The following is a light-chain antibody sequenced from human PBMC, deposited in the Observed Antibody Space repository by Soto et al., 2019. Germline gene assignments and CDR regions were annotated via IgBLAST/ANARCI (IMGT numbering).Light chain of an antibody. CDR1: QLDSSRY. J-gene: IGKJ5*01. CDR3: QQYGSSPIT. V-gene: IGKV3D-20*01. CDR2: DTS. Sequence: VLWTQSPATLSLSPGERGTLSCGASQLDSSRYVPWYQHKPGLEPRLLIHDTSSRAIGIPHRLSGSKSGTNFTLTIRRMEPEDVGMYYCQQYGSSPITFGQGTRLEIK.